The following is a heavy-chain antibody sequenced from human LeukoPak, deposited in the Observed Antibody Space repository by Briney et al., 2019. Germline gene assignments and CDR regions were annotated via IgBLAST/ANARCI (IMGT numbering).Heavy chain of an antibody. CDR2: IIPIFGTA. V-gene: IGHV1-69*05. Sequence: ASVKVSCKASGGTFSSYAISWVRQAPGQGLEWMGGIIPIFGTANYAQKFQGRVTITTDESTSTAYMELSSLRSEDTAVYYCARARIAAAGTGGYYYMDVWGKGTTVTVSS. J-gene: IGHJ6*03. CDR1: GGTFSSYA. D-gene: IGHD6-13*01. CDR3: ARARIAAAGTGGYYYMDV.